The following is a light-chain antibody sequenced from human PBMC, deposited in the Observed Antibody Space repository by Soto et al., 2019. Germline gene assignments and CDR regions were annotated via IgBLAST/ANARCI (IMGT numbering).Light chain of an antibody. Sequence: QSALTQPASVSGSPGQSITISCTGSSSDVGGYNYVSWYQQHHPGKAPKLMIYDVSNRPSGVSNRFPGSKSGNTASLTISGLQAEDEADYYCSAYTTSSTVVFGGGNKLTVL. V-gene: IGLV2-14*03. CDR2: DVS. CDR3: SAYTTSSTVV. CDR1: SSDVGGYNY. J-gene: IGLJ2*01.